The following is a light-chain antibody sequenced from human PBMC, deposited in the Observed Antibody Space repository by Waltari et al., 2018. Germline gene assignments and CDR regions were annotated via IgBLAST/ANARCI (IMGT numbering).Light chain of an antibody. Sequence: QTVVTQEPSLTVSPGGTVTLTCASSTGAVTSGFYPSWFQQKPGQPPRALIYSTNNKHSWTPARFSGSLLGSKAALTLSGVQVEDEAEYYCLLYYGGAQVFGGGTKLTVL. J-gene: IGLJ3*02. CDR2: STN. CDR3: LLYYGGAQV. V-gene: IGLV7-43*01. CDR1: TGAVTSGFY.